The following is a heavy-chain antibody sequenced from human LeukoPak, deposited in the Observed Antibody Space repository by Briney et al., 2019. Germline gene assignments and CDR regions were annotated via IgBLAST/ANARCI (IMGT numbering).Heavy chain of an antibody. V-gene: IGHV3-30*18. J-gene: IGHJ2*01. CDR1: GFTFSSYG. CDR2: ISYDGSNK. D-gene: IGHD3-10*01. CDR3: AKGGHGRGWYFDL. Sequence: GRSLRLSCAASGFTFSSYGMHWVRQAPGKGLEWVAVISYDGSNKYYADSVKGRFTISRDNSKNTLYLQMNSLRAEDTAVYYCAKGGHGRGWYFDLWGRGTLVTVSS.